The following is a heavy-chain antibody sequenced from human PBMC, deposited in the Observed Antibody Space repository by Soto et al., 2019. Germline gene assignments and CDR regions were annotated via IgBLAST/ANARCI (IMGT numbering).Heavy chain of an antibody. D-gene: IGHD3-10*01. CDR2: IGTAGDT. Sequence: PGGSLRLSCAASGFTFSSYDMHWVRQTTGKGLEWVSAIGTAGDTYYPGSVKGRFTISRENAKNSLYLQMNSLRAGDTAVYYCARDRGYYGSGSYLQTNYGMDVWGQGTTVTVSS. CDR3: ARDRGYYGSGSYLQTNYGMDV. CDR1: GFTFSSYD. V-gene: IGHV3-13*04. J-gene: IGHJ6*02.